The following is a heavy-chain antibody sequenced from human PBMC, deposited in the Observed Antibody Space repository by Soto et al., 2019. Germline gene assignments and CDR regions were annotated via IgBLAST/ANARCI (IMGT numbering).Heavy chain of an antibody. Sequence: QITLKESGPTLVKPTQTLTLTCTFSGFSLTTSAVGVGWIRQPPGKALEWLALIDWDDDKRYNPSLKSRLTITKDTSEPQVVLTMTNMDHVDTATYYCAPSRGDILTAYYYGWFDPWGQGTLVTVSS. D-gene: IGHD3-9*01. CDR3: APSRGDILTAYYYGWFDP. J-gene: IGHJ5*02. CDR1: GFSLTTSAVG. CDR2: IDWDDDK. V-gene: IGHV2-5*02.